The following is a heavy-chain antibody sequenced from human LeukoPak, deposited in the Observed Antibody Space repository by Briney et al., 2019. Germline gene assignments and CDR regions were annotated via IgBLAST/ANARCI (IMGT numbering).Heavy chain of an antibody. CDR1: GFTFSSYA. D-gene: IGHD6-19*01. J-gene: IGHJ3*02. V-gene: IGHV3-23*01. CDR3: AKVIVVAGTVDDAFDI. CDR2: IGGSGGST. Sequence: GGSLRLSCAASGFTFSSYAMSWVRQAPGKGLEWVSAIGGSGGSTYYADSVKGRFTISRDNSKNTLYLQMNSLRAEDTAVYYCAKVIVVAGTVDDAFDIWGQGTMVTVSS.